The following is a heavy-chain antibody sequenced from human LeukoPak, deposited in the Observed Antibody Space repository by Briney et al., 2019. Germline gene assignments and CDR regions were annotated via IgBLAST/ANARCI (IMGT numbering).Heavy chain of an antibody. CDR1: GGSFSGYY. CDR3: ARGRQYSGSYWVWDY. Sequence: SETLSLTCAVYGGSFSGYYWSWIRQPPGKGLEWIGEINHSGSTNYNPSLKSRVTISVDTSKNQFSLKLSSVTAADTAVYYCARGRQYSGSYWVWDYWSQGTLVTVSS. J-gene: IGHJ4*02. CDR2: INHSGST. D-gene: IGHD1-26*01. V-gene: IGHV4-34*01.